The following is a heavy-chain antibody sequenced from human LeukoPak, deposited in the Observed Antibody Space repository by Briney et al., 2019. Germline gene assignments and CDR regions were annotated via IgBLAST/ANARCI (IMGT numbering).Heavy chain of an antibody. CDR1: GYTLTELS. CDR2: FDPEDGET. V-gene: IGHV1-24*01. Sequence: ASVKVSCEVSGYTLTELSMHWVRQAPGKGLEWMGGFDPEDGETIYAQKFQGRVTMTEDTSTDTAYMELSSLRSEDTAVYYCATGRYSPTIAAAGTPDYWGQGTLVTVSS. D-gene: IGHD6-13*01. CDR3: ATGRYSPTIAAAGTPDY. J-gene: IGHJ4*02.